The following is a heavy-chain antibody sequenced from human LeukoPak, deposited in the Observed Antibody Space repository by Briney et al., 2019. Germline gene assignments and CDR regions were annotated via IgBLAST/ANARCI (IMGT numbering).Heavy chain of an antibody. J-gene: IGHJ4*02. CDR2: IRYDGSNK. CDR3: AKPLAGYSSAFDY. CDR1: GFTFSNYG. D-gene: IGHD5-18*01. Sequence: GGSLRLSCAASGFTFSNYGVHWVRQAPGKGLEWVAFIRYDGSNKYYADSVKGRFTISRDNSKNTLDLQMDSLRAEDTALYYCAKPLAGYSSAFDYRGQGTLVTVSS. V-gene: IGHV3-30*02.